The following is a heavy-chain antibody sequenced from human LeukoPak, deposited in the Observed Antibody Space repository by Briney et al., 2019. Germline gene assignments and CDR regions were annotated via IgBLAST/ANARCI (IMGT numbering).Heavy chain of an antibody. CDR2: INPNSGGT. J-gene: IGHJ3*02. D-gene: IGHD3-22*01. CDR1: GYTFTGYY. Sequence: ASVKVSCKASGYTFTGYYMHWVRQAPGQGREWMGWINPNSGGTNYAQKFQGRVTMTRDTSISTAYMELSRLRSDDTAVYYCARVFYYDSSGYFAFDIWGQGTMVTVSS. V-gene: IGHV1-2*02. CDR3: ARVFYYDSSGYFAFDI.